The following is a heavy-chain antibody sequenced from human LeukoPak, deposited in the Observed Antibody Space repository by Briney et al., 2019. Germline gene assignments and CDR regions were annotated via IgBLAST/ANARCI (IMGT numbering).Heavy chain of an antibody. Sequence: SETLSLTCAVYDGSFSGYYWSWIRQPPGKGLEWIGEINHSGSTNYNPSLKSRVTISVDTSKNQFSLKLSSVTAADTAVYYCARGRDYYDSSGYYSGRWFDPWGQGTLVTVSS. V-gene: IGHV4-34*01. CDR2: INHSGST. D-gene: IGHD3-22*01. CDR1: DGSFSGYY. CDR3: ARGRDYYDSSGYYSGRWFDP. J-gene: IGHJ5*02.